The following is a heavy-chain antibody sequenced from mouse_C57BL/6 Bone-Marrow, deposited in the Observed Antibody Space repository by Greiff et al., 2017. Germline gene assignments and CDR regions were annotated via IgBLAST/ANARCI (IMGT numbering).Heavy chain of an antibody. CDR1: GYPFTSYW. J-gene: IGHJ4*01. V-gene: IGHV1-69*01. CDR3: ARESAGYAMDY. Sequence: VQLQQPGAELVMPGASVKLSCKASGYPFTSYWMHWVKQRPGQGLEWIGEIDPSDSYTNYNQKFKGKSTLTVDKSSSAAYMQLSSLTSEDSAVYYCARESAGYAMDYWGQGTSVTVSS. CDR2: IDPSDSYT.